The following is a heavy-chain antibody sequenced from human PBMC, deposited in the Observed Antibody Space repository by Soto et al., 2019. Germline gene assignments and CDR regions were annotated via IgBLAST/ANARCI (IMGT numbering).Heavy chain of an antibody. J-gene: IGHJ4*02. Sequence: SETLSLTCTVSGGSISSYYWSWIRQPPGKGLEWIGYIYYSGSTNYNPSLKSRVTISVDTSKNQFSLKLSSVTAADTAVYYCARTGRMNNLDYSSGWYCDYWGQGTLVTVSS. CDR2: IYYSGST. V-gene: IGHV4-59*08. CDR3: ARTGRMNNLDYSSGWYCDY. CDR1: GGSISSYY. D-gene: IGHD6-19*01.